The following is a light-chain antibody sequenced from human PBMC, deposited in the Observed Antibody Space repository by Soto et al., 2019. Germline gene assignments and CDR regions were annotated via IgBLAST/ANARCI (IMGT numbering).Light chain of an antibody. V-gene: IGLV2-14*01. CDR2: DVS. CDR1: SSDVGGYNY. Sequence: QSALTQPASVSGSPGQSITISCTGTSSDVGGYNYVSWYQQHPGKAPKLMIYDVSNRPSGVSNRFSGSKSGNTASLTISGLQAEDEADYYCSSHTSSSTRLVFGTGTKVTVL. CDR3: SSHTSSSTRLV. J-gene: IGLJ1*01.